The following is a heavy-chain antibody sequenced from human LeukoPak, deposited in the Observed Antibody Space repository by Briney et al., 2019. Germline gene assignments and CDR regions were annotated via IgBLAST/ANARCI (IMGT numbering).Heavy chain of an antibody. V-gene: IGHV4-61*01. D-gene: IGHD2-2*01. J-gene: IGHJ3*02. CDR2: IYYSGST. CDR1: GGSASSGSYY. Sequence: SETLSLTCTVSGGSASSGSYYWSWIRQPPGKGLEWIGYIYYSGSTNYNPSLKSRVTISVDTSKNQFSLKLSSVTAADTAVYYCATIVHPEYCSSTSCYVRQHAFDIWGQGTMVTVSS. CDR3: ATIVHPEYCSSTSCYVRQHAFDI.